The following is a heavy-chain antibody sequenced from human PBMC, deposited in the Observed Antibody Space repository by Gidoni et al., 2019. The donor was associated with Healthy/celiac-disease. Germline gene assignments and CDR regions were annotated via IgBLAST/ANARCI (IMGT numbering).Heavy chain of an antibody. CDR2: ISGSGGST. V-gene: IGHV3-23*01. D-gene: IGHD1-26*01. J-gene: IGHJ4*02. Sequence: EVQLLESGGGLVQPGGSLRLSCAASGFTFSSYAMSWVRQAPGKGLEWVSAISGSGGSTYYADSVKGRFTISRDNSKNTLYLKMNSLRAEDTAVYYCAKDSGSGSFLDYWGQGTLVTVSS. CDR1: GFTFSSYA. CDR3: AKDSGSGSFLDY.